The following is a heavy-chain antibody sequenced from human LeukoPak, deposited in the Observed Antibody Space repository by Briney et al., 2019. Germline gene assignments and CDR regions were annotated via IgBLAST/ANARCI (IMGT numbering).Heavy chain of an antibody. CDR2: ISCCGART. CDR3: AKGRWDYYGSASLLSGWFDP. V-gene: IGHV3-23*01. CDR1: GFTFSSYA. Sequence: GGSLRLSCAASGFTFSSYAMGWVRQAPGKGLEWVSAISCCGARTYYADSVKGRFTISRDNSKNTLYLQMNSLIAEDTAVYYCAKGRWDYYGSASLLSGWFDPWGQGTLVTVSS. D-gene: IGHD3-10*01. J-gene: IGHJ5*02.